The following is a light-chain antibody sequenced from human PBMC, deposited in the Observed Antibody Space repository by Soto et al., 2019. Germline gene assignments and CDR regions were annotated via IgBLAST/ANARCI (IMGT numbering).Light chain of an antibody. J-gene: IGKJ3*01. Sequence: EIVLAQSPGTLSLSPGERATLSCRASQSVSSSSLAWYQQKPGQAPRLLIYDASSRATGIPDRFTASGSGTDLTLCISRLEPDGVAMYYCQQYGNSFTFGPGTRVQIK. CDR2: DAS. V-gene: IGKV3-20*01. CDR1: QSVSSSS. CDR3: QQYGNSFT.